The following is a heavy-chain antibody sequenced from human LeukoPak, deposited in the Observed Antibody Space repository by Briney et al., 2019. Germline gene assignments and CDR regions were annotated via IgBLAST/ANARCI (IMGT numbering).Heavy chain of an antibody. CDR3: ARDPIGSRWPYYFDY. J-gene: IGHJ4*02. CDR1: GYTFTTYA. Sequence: ASVKVSCKASGYTFTTYAMHWVRQAPGQRLEWMEWINAGNGNTKYSQKFQARVTITRDTSASIAYMELSSLRSEDTAVYYCARDPIGSRWPYYFDYWGQGTLVTVSS. D-gene: IGHD6-13*01. CDR2: INAGNGNT. V-gene: IGHV1-3*01.